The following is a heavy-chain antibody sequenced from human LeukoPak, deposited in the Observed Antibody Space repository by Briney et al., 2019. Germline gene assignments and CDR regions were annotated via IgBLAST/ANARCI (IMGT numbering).Heavy chain of an antibody. CDR1: GYTFTSYY. CDR3: ARGGIVGATTGYFQT. CDR2: INPSGGST. Sequence: ASVKVSCKASGYTFTSYYMHWVRPAPGQGLEWMGIINPSGGSTSYAQKFQGRVTMTRDTSTSTVYIELCSLRSEDTAVYYCARGGIVGATTGYFQTSGQGTLVTVSS. V-gene: IGHV1-46*01. D-gene: IGHD1-26*01. J-gene: IGHJ1*01.